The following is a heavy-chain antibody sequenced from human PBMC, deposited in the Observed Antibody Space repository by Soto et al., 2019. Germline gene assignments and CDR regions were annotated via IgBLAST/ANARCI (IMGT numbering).Heavy chain of an antibody. V-gene: IGHV1-18*01. CDR1: GYTFSNYG. D-gene: IGHD2-2*01. CDR3: ARVVPGAEAWFGP. J-gene: IGHJ5*02. Sequence: AAVKVACKTSGYTFSNYGITWVRQAPGQPLEWLGWISLYSDGTNYAQKFQGRVSMTTDTSTTTAYMELRSLRSDDTAVYYCARVVPGAEAWFGPRGQGTMVTVSA. CDR2: ISLYSDGT.